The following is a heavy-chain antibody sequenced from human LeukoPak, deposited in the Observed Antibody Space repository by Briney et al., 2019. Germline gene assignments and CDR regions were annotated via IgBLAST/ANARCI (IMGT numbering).Heavy chain of an antibody. V-gene: IGHV4-39*07. CDR2: IYHSGST. CDR3: ARVGSGWYLNFDY. D-gene: IGHD6-19*01. Sequence: PSETLSLTCTVSGGSISSSSYYWGWIRQPPGKGLEWIGSIYHSGSTYYNPSLKSRVTISVDTSKNQFSLKLSSVTAADTAVYYCARVGSGWYLNFDYWGQGTLVTVSS. J-gene: IGHJ4*02. CDR1: GGSISSSSYY.